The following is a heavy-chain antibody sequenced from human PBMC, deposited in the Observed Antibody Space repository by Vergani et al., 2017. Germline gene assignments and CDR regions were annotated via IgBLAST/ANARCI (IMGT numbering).Heavy chain of an antibody. J-gene: IGHJ6*04. CDR3: ARAKYYDFWSGYYRHDHPENLDV. V-gene: IGHV4-59*01. CDR1: GGSISSYY. D-gene: IGHD3-3*01. Sequence: QVQLQGSGPGLVKPSETLSLTCTVSGGSISSYYCSWIRPPPGKGPEWIGYIYYSGSTNYNPSLKSRVTISVDTSKNQFSLKLSSVTAADTAVYYCARAKYYDFWSGYYRHDHPENLDVWGKGTTVTVSS. CDR2: IYYSGST.